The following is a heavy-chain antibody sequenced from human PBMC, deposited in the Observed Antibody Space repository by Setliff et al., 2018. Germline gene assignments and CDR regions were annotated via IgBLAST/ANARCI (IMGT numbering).Heavy chain of an antibody. Sequence: AASVKVSCKASGYTFTSYDINWVRQATGQGLEWMGWMNPNSGNTGYAQKFQGRVTMTRNTSISTAYMELSSLRSEDTAVYYCAREETLGATLYYYGMDVWGQGTTVTVSS. D-gene: IGHD1-26*01. J-gene: IGHJ6*02. CDR1: GYTFTSYD. CDR2: MNPNSGNT. CDR3: AREETLGATLYYYGMDV. V-gene: IGHV1-8*01.